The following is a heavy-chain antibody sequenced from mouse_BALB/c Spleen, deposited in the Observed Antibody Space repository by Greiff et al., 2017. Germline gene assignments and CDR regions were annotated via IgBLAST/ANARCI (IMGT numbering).Heavy chain of an antibody. V-gene: IGHV3-2*02. CDR3: ARDTTVVATRYFDY. Sequence: EVQLQESGPGLVKPSQSLSLTCTVTGYSITSDYAWNWIRQFPGNKLEWMGYISYSGSTSYNPSLKSRISITRDTSKNQFFLQLNSVTTEDTATYYCARDTTVVATRYFDYWGQGTTLTVSS. J-gene: IGHJ2*01. CDR2: ISYSGST. D-gene: IGHD1-1*01. CDR1: GYSITSDYA.